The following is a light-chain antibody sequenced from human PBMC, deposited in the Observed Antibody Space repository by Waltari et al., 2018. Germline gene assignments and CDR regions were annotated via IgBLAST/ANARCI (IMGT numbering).Light chain of an antibody. CDR3: QLRTNWPSYT. J-gene: IGKJ2*01. V-gene: IGKV3-11*01. Sequence: EMVLQQSPPTLSLPPGEMATISGGASQGVTSYLAWYQQKPGQAPRLLIYDSSTRPTGIPARFSGSGSGTDFTLTISSLEPEDFAVYYCQLRTNWPSYTFGRGTKLEIK. CDR1: QGVTSY. CDR2: DSS.